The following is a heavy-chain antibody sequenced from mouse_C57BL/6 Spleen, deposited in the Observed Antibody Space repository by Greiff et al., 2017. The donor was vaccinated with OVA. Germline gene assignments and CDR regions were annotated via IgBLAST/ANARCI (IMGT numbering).Heavy chain of an antibody. J-gene: IGHJ2*01. CDR1: GYTFTSYW. CDR3: ARVSSGYDY. D-gene: IGHD3-2*02. CDR2: IYPGSGST. V-gene: IGHV1-55*01. Sequence: QVQLQQPGAELVKPGASVKMSCKASGYTFTSYWITWVKQRPGQGLEWIGDIYPGSGSTNYNEKFKSKATLTVDTSTSTAYMQLSSLTSEDSAFSYCARVSSGYDYWGQGTTLTVSS.